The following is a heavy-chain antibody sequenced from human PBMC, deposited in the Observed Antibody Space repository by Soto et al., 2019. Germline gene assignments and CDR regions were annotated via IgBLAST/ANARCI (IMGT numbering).Heavy chain of an antibody. J-gene: IGHJ4*02. CDR3: ARARRYCSGGSCYGYFDY. V-gene: IGHV4-59*01. CDR2: IYYSGST. D-gene: IGHD2-15*01. Sequence: QVQLQESGPGLVKPSETLSLTCTVSGGSISSYYWSWIRQPPGKGLEWSGYIYYSGSTNYNPSLKSRVTISVDTYKNQFSLKLSSVTAADTAVYYCARARRYCSGGSCYGYFDYWGQGTLVTVSS. CDR1: GGSISSYY.